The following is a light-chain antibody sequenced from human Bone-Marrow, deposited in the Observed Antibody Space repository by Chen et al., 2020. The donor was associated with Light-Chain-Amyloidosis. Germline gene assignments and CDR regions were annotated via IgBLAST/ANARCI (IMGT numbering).Light chain of an antibody. CDR1: QGIASY. Sequence: DIQLTQSPSSLSASVGDIVTITCRASQGIASYLAWYQQKPGKVPKLLIYAATTLQSGVPSRFSGSGSGADFTHTISSLQPEDVATYYCQNYNSAPRAFGQGTKVEI. V-gene: IGKV1-27*01. J-gene: IGKJ1*01. CDR3: QNYNSAPRA. CDR2: AAT.